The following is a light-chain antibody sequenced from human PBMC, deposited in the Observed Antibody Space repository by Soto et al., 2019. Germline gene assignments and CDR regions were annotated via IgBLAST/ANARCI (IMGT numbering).Light chain of an antibody. CDR3: QQLNSYPLT. CDR2: AAS. CDR1: QGISSY. V-gene: IGKV1-9*01. J-gene: IGKJ4*01. Sequence: DIQLTQSPSFLSASVGDRVTITCRASQGISSYLAWYQQKPGKAPKLLIYAASTLQSGVPSRFRGSVSGTEFPLXXSSLQPEDFATYYXQQLNSYPLTFGGGTKVEIK.